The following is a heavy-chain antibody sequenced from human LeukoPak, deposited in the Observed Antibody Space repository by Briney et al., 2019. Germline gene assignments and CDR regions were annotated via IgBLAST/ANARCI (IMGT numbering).Heavy chain of an antibody. V-gene: IGHV3-53*01. Sequence: GGSLRLSCAVSGFTVSGNYMSWVRQAPGKGLEWVSLIYSGGTTYYADSVKGRFTISRDNSKNTLYLQMNSLRAEDTAVYYCARFRRYGGSADFDYWGQGTLVTVSS. CDR1: GFTVSGNY. J-gene: IGHJ4*02. D-gene: IGHD4-23*01. CDR3: ARFRRYGGSADFDY. CDR2: IYSGGTT.